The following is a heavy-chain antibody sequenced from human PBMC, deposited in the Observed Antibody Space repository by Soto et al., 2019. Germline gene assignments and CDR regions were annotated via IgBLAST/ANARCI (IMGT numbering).Heavy chain of an antibody. V-gene: IGHV3-33*01. CDR1: GFNFNDYG. D-gene: IGHD3-22*01. J-gene: IGHJ4*02. Sequence: QVQLVESGGGVVQPGRSLRLSCVASGFNFNDYGLNWVRQAPGKGLEWVAITWFDGSIDYYAESVKGRFTISRDNSKNTVYLQMNSLRGEATAIYYCERDGAHIDSSGKLDFCGQGTQVTVSS. CDR3: ERDGAHIDSSGKLDF. CDR2: TWFDGSID.